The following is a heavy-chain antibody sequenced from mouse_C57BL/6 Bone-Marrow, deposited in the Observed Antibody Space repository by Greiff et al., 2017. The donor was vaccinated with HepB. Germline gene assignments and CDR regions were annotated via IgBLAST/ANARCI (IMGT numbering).Heavy chain of an antibody. CDR1: GYTFTDYY. Sequence: EVQLQQSGPELVKPGASVKISCKASGYTFTDYYMNWVKQSHGKSLEWIGDINPNNGGTSYNQTFKGKATLTVDQSSSTAYMELRSLTSEDSAVYYCAREYGPSWDYYAMDYWGQGTSVTVSS. V-gene: IGHV1-26*01. CDR3: AREYGPSWDYYAMDY. J-gene: IGHJ4*01. CDR2: INPNNGGT. D-gene: IGHD4-1*01.